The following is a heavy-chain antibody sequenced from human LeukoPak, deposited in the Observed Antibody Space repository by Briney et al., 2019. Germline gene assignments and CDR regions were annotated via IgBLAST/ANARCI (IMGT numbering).Heavy chain of an antibody. D-gene: IGHD3-22*01. CDR3: AKEGDSYDISGFYSY. CDR2: IKPNSGGT. V-gene: IGHV1-2*02. J-gene: IGHJ4*02. Sequence: GASVKVSCKASGYTFTSYYMHWVRQAPGQGLEWMGWIKPNSGGTNYAQKFQGRVTMTRDTSISTAYMELSRLRSDDKAFYYCAKEGDSYDISGFYSYWGQGTLVAVSS. CDR1: GYTFTSYY.